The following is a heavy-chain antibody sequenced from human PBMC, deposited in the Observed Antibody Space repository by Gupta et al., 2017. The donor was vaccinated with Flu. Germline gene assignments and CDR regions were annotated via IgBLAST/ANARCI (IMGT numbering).Heavy chain of an antibody. Sequence: ELQLVESGGGLVKPGGSLRLSCAASGFSFSYAYMNWVRQAPGKGLEWVGRLKSETDGGTADYAAPVKGRFTISRDDSKNTLWLQMNSLRTEDTAVYYCTTDSSGGITFDIWGQGTPVTVSA. D-gene: IGHD3-10*01. J-gene: IGHJ3*02. CDR3: TTDSSGGITFDI. CDR1: GFSFSYAY. V-gene: IGHV3-15*01. CDR2: LKSETDGGTA.